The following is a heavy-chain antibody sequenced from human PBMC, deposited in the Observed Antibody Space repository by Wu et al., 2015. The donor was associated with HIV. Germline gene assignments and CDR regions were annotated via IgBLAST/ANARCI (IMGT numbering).Heavy chain of an antibody. D-gene: IGHD6-19*01. Sequence: QVQLVQSGAEVKKPGASVKVSCKASGYTFTSYDINWVRQATGQGLEWMGWMNPKSGNTGYAQKFQGRVTMTRDNSINSAYMELSSLRSEDTAIYYCARQRAYSSGWYVYDYWGQGTLVTVSS. J-gene: IGHJ4*02. CDR2: MNPKSGNT. CDR1: GYTFTSYD. V-gene: IGHV1-8*01. CDR3: ARQRAYSSGWYVYDY.